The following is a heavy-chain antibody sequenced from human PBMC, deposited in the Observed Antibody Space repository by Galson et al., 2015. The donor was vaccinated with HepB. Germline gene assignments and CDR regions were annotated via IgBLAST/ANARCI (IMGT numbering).Heavy chain of an antibody. V-gene: IGHV3-33*01. J-gene: IGHJ4*02. Sequence: SLRLSCAASGFTFSSYGMHWVRQAPGKGLEWVAVIWYDGSNKYYADSVKGRFTISRDNSKNTLYLQMNSLRAEDTAVYYCARRGSGWIYYFDYWGQGTLVTVSS. D-gene: IGHD6-19*01. CDR3: ARRGSGWIYYFDY. CDR2: IWYDGSNK. CDR1: GFTFSSYG.